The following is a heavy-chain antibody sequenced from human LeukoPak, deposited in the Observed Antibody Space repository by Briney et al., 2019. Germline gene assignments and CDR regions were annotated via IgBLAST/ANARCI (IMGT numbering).Heavy chain of an antibody. J-gene: IGHJ4*02. V-gene: IGHV3-21*01. CDR1: GFTFSSYS. D-gene: IGHD6-19*01. CDR2: ISSSSSYI. Sequence: GGSLRLSCAASGFTFSSYSMNWVRQAPGKGLEWVSSISSSSSYIYYADSVKGRFTISRDNAKNSLYLQMNSLRAEDTAVYYCARADKVGYSSGWYADWGQGTLVTVSP. CDR3: ARADKVGYSSGWYAD.